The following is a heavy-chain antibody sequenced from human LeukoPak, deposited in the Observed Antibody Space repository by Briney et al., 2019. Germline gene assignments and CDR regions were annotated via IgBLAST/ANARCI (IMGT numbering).Heavy chain of an antibody. CDR2: INPNSGGT. CDR1: GYTFTGYY. J-gene: IGHJ3*02. Sequence: ASVKVSCKASGYTFTGYYMHWVRQAPGQGLEWMGWINPNSGGTNYAQKFQGRVTMTRDTSISTAYMELSRLRSDDTAVYYCARKWELPGIHDAFDIWGQGTMVTVSS. V-gene: IGHV1-2*02. CDR3: ARKWELPGIHDAFDI. D-gene: IGHD1-26*01.